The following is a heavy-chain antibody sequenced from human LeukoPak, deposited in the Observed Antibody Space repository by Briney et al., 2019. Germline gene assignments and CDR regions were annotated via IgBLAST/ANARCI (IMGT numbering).Heavy chain of an antibody. V-gene: IGHV4-4*02. CDR1: GGSISSSNW. D-gene: IGHD2-15*01. Sequence: SETLSLTCAVSGGSISSSNWWSWVRQPPGEGLEWIGEIYHSGSTNYNPSLKSRVTISVDKSKNQFSLKLSSVTAADTAVYYCARDGTSGGSWAYWGQGTLVTVSS. CDR2: IYHSGST. CDR3: ARDGTSGGSWAY. J-gene: IGHJ4*02.